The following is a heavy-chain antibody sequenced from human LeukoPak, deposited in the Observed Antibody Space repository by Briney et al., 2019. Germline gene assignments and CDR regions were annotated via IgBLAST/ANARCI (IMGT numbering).Heavy chain of an antibody. CDR2: ISGSGGST. CDR3: AKDPHYDSSGYAFDI. CDR1: GFTFSSYA. Sequence: GGSLRLSCAASGFTFSSYAMSWVRQAPGKGLEWVSAISGSGGSTYYADSAKGRFTISRDNSKNTLYLQMNSLRAEDTAVYYCAKDPHYDSSGYAFDIWGQGTMVTVSS. D-gene: IGHD3-22*01. V-gene: IGHV3-23*01. J-gene: IGHJ3*02.